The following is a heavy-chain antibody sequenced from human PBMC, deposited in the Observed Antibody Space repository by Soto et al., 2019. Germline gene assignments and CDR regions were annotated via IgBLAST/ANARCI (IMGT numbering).Heavy chain of an antibody. D-gene: IGHD2-8*01. V-gene: IGHV2-5*01. Sequence: QITLKESGPTLVKPTQTLTLTCTFSGFSLSTSEVGVGWIRQPPGKALEWLALIYWNDDKRYSPSLKSRLTITKNNTKNQLILKINNMDPVDTATYYCAHTITDQSLMYYFDYWGQGTLVTVSS. CDR2: IYWNDDK. J-gene: IGHJ4*02. CDR3: AHTITDQSLMYYFDY. CDR1: GFSLSTSEVG.